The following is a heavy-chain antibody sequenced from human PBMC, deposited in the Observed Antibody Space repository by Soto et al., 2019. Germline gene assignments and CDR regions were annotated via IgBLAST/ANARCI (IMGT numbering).Heavy chain of an antibody. J-gene: IGHJ4*02. V-gene: IGHV4-59*08. CDR1: GGSISSYY. D-gene: IGHD3-3*01. CDR2: TPYNGNP. CDR3: ARGHLWLEN. Sequence: PSETLSLTCTVSGGSISSYYWSWIRQSPEKGLEWIGHTPYNGNPNYNPSLKGRVTISVDTSKNQFSLKLTSVTAADTAVYYCARGHLWLENWGQGTLVTVSS.